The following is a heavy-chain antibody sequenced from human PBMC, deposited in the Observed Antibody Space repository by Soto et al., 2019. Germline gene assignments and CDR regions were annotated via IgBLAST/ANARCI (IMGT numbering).Heavy chain of an antibody. CDR1: GFTFSSYA. Sequence: GGSLRLSCAASGFTFSSYAMSWVRQAPGKGLEWVSAISGSGGSTYYADSVKGRFTISRDNSKDTLYLQMNSLRAEDTAVYYCAKLKGTGYYYYYGMDVWGQGTTVTVSS. CDR2: ISGSGGST. J-gene: IGHJ6*02. CDR3: AKLKGTGYYYYYGMDV. V-gene: IGHV3-23*01. D-gene: IGHD3-10*01.